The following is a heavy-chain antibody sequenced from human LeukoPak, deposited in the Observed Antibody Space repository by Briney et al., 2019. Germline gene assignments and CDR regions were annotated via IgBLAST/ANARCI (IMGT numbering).Heavy chain of an antibody. J-gene: IGHJ4*02. CDR1: GFTFNRYW. CDR2: IKQDGSAK. D-gene: IGHD3-3*01. Sequence: PGGSLRLSRAASGFTFNRYWMSWVRQAPGKELQWVANIKQDGSAKYYVDSVKGRFTISRDNAKNSLYLQMNSLRAEDTAVYYCARDGREEWLLGGYYFDYWGQGTLVTVSS. CDR3: ARDGREEWLLGGYYFDY. V-gene: IGHV3-7*01.